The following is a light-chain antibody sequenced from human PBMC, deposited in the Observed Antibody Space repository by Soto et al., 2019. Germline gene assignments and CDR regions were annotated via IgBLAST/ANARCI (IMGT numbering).Light chain of an antibody. CDR2: GAS. CDR1: QSVGSSY. J-gene: IGKJ1*01. Sequence: DIVLTQSPGTLSLSPGEGATLSCRASQSVGSSYLAWYQQRPGQAPRLLITGASNRATGVADRFSGSGSGTDFTLTISRLEPEDFAVYYCHQYGDSPQTFGQGTKVDIK. V-gene: IGKV3-20*01. CDR3: HQYGDSPQT.